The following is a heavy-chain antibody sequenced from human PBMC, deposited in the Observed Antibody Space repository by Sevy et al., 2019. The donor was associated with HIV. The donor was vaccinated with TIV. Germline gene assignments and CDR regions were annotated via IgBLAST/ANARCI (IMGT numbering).Heavy chain of an antibody. CDR1: GDSISGYY. Sequence: SETLSLTCTVSGDSISGYYRSWIRQPPGKGLQWIGYIYYNGRTNYNPSLKRRVTISEDTSKNQFSLRLTSVTAADTAVYYCARAWSGYYYAMDVWGQGTTVTVSS. CDR2: IYYNGRT. CDR3: ARAWSGYYYAMDV. V-gene: IGHV4-59*01. J-gene: IGHJ6*02. D-gene: IGHD3-3*01.